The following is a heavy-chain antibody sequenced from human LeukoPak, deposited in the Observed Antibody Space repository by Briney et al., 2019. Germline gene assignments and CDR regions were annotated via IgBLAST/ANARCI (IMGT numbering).Heavy chain of an antibody. CDR3: TRDVPGYSSDFDF. CDR2: INPNSGDT. CDR1: GYTFTGYF. V-gene: IGHV1-2*02. D-gene: IGHD6-19*01. Sequence: ASVKVSCKASGYTFTGYFMHWVRQAPGQGLEWMGWINPNSGDTNYAQKFQGRVTMTRDTSISTAYMELSRLTSDDTAVYYCTRDVPGYSSDFDFWGQGTLVTVSS. J-gene: IGHJ4*02.